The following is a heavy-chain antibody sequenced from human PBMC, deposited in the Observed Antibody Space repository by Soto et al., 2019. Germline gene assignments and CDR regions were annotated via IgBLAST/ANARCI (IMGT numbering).Heavy chain of an antibody. J-gene: IGHJ4*02. CDR2: MNPNSGNT. D-gene: IGHD2-8*01. CDR3: ARELNTKGEDY. V-gene: IGHV1-8*02. CDR1: GYTFTSYG. Sequence: ASVKVSCKASGYTFTSYGISWVRQAPGQGLEWMGWMNPNSGNTGYAQKFQGRVTMTRNTSISTAYMELSSLRSEDTAVYYCARELNTKGEDYWGQGTLVTVSS.